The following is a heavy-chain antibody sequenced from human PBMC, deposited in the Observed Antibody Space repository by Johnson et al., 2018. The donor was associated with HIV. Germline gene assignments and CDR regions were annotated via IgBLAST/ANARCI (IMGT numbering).Heavy chain of an antibody. V-gene: IGHV3-30*18. J-gene: IGHJ3*02. D-gene: IGHD6-13*01. CDR1: GFTFSSYG. Sequence: QMLLVESGGDLVQPGRSLRLSCAASGFTFSSYGMHWVRQAPGKGLEWVAVISYDGSNKYYADSVKGRFTISRDNAKNSLYLQMNSLRAEDTAVYYCAKGLGRAAAGTRNAFDIWGQGTMVTVSS. CDR3: AKGLGRAAAGTRNAFDI. CDR2: ISYDGSNK.